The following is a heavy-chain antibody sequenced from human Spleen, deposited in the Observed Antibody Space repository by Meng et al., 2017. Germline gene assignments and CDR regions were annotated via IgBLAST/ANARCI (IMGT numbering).Heavy chain of an antibody. CDR3: ARGTPGRSYCDY. V-gene: IGHV1-18*01. CDR2: LGAHPGDT. D-gene: IGHD3-10*01. CDR1: GYTFTSYD. J-gene: IGHJ4*02. Sequence: QVQLVQSCAEVKKPGASVKVSCKASGYTFTSYDINWVRQATGQGLEWMAWLGAHPGDTSHDPKFLGRVTVTADTATATAYMELRSLRSDDTAVYYCARGTPGRSYCDYWGLGTLVTVSS.